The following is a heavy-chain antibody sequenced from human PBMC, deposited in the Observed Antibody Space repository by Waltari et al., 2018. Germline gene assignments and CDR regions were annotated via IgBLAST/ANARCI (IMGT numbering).Heavy chain of an antibody. CDR3: ARDRDFGASGPYYFAF. CDR2: TSYNGATR. J-gene: IGHJ4*02. CDR1: GSIFSSYG. D-gene: IGHD3-16*01. Sequence: QLVESGGGVVPPGGSLRLSCAASGSIFSSYGLHWVRQAPGKGLEWVAVTSYNGATRYYGESVRGRFTISRDNSNNTLYLQMDSLRSDDTGIYFCARDRDFGASGPYYFAFWGRGTLVAVSS. V-gene: IGHV3-30-3*01.